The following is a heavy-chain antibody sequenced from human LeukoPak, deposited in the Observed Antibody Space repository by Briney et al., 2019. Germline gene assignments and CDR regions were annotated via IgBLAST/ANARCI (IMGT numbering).Heavy chain of an antibody. CDR3: ARARELLPNFDY. Sequence: PSETLSLTCTVSGGSISSYYWSWIRQPPGKGLEWIGYIYYSGSTNYNPSLKSRVTISVDTSKNQFSLKLCSVTAADTAVYYCARARELLPNFDYWGQGTLVTVSS. V-gene: IGHV4-59*01. CDR2: IYYSGST. J-gene: IGHJ4*02. CDR1: GGSISSYY. D-gene: IGHD1-26*01.